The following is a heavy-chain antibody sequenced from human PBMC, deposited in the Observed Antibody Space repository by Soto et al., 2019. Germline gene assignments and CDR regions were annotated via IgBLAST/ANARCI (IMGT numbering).Heavy chain of an antibody. CDR1: GFTFSSYW. CDR3: AREGCTNGVCYRYYFDY. D-gene: IGHD2-8*01. V-gene: IGHV3-7*03. CDR2: IKQDGSEK. Sequence: GGSLRLSCAASGFTFSSYWMSWVRQAPGKGLEWVANIKQDGSEKYYVDSVKGRFTISRDNAKNSLYLQMNSLRAEDTAVYYCAREGCTNGVCYRYYFDYWGQGTLVTVSS. J-gene: IGHJ4*02.